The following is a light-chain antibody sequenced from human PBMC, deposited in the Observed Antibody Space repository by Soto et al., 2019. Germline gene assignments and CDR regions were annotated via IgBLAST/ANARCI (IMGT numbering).Light chain of an antibody. CDR1: NIGSRS. CDR3: AGWDDSLNGWV. Sequence: SYELTQPPSVSVAPGQTARITCGGNNIGSRSVHWYQQKPGQAPVLVVFDDSDRPSGVPDRFSGSKSGTSASLAISGLQSEDEADYYCAGWDDSLNGWVFGGGTQLTVL. CDR2: DDS. V-gene: IGLV3-21*02. J-gene: IGLJ3*02.